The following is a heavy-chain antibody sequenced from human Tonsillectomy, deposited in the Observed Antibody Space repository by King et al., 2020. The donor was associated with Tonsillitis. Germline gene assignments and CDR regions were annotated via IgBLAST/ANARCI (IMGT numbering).Heavy chain of an antibody. J-gene: IGHJ4*02. Sequence: QLVQSGAEVKKPGVSVKLSCKASGYSFTDYSMNWVRQAPGQGLEWMGWIKPDSGGTNYAHKFDGRVTMTTDTSISTAYMELTGLRSDDTAVYYCARETGGWRAFDYWGQGGLVTVSS. CDR2: IKPDSGGT. CDR1: GYSFTDYS. CDR3: ARETGGWRAFDY. V-gene: IGHV1-2*07. D-gene: IGHD2-15*01.